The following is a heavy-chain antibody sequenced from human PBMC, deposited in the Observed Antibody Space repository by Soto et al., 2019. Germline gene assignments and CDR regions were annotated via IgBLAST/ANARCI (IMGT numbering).Heavy chain of an antibody. Sequence: QVQLVQSGAEVKKPGASVKVSCKASGYTFTSYGISWVRQAPGQGLEWMGWISAYNGNTNYAQKIQGRVTMTTDTSTSKAYMELRSLRSDDTAVYYCARDLRGFGELEKALDPWGQGTLVTVSS. CDR3: ARDLRGFGELEKALDP. V-gene: IGHV1-18*01. J-gene: IGHJ5*02. CDR1: GYTFTSYG. CDR2: ISAYNGNT. D-gene: IGHD3-10*01.